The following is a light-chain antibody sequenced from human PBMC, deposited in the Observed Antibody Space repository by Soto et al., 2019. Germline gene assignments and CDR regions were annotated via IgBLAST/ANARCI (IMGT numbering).Light chain of an antibody. CDR1: QDIRND. CDR2: GTS. Sequence: AIQMTQSPSSLSVSVGDRITITCRASQDIRNDLGWYQQKPGKAPKLLIYGTSNLQSGVPSRFSGSGSGRDFTLTISSLQPEDFASYYCLQDYIYPYTFGQGTRLEIK. V-gene: IGKV1-6*01. J-gene: IGKJ5*01. CDR3: LQDYIYPYT.